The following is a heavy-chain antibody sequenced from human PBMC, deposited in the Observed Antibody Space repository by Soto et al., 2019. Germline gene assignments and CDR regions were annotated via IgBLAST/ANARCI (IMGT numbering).Heavy chain of an antibody. CDR2: MSPSSGDT. V-gene: IGHV1-8*01. D-gene: IGHD1-26*01. CDR3: VRHRLLSPPVY. Sequence: ASVQVSCKASGYTFANYDINWLRQAAGQGSEWMGWMSPSSGDTGYAQKFQGRVSISVDTSKNQFSLKLSSVTASYTAVCYCVRHRLLSPPVYWGQGTPVTVSS. CDR1: GYTFANYD. J-gene: IGHJ4*02.